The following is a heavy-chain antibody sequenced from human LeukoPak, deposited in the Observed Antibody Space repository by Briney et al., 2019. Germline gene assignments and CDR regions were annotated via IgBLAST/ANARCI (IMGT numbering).Heavy chain of an antibody. V-gene: IGHV3-30-3*01. Sequence: GRSLRLSCAASGFTFSSYAMHWVRQAPGKGLEWVAVISYDGSNKYYADSVKGRFTISRDNSKNTLYLQMNSLRAEDTAVYYCAKDLERSGGYWGQGTLVTVSS. CDR3: AKDLERSGGY. CDR1: GFTFSSYA. D-gene: IGHD1-1*01. CDR2: ISYDGSNK. J-gene: IGHJ4*02.